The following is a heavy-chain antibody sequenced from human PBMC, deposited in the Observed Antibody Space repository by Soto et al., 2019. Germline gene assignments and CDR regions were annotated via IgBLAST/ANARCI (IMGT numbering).Heavy chain of an antibody. J-gene: IGHJ6*03. CDR2: ISAYNGNT. CDR1: GYTFTSYG. CDR3: ARDLPPVSYSSSWYPFYYYYYMDV. V-gene: IGHV1-18*01. Sequence: ASVKVSCKASGYTFTSYGISWVRQAPGQGLEWMGWISAYNGNTNYAQKLQGRVTMTTDTSTSTAYMELRSLRSDDTAVYYCARDLPPVSYSSSWYPFYYYYYMDVWGKGTTVTVSS. D-gene: IGHD6-13*01.